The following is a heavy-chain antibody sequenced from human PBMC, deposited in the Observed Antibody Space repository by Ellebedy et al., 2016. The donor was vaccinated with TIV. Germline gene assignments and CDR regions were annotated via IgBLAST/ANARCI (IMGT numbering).Heavy chain of an antibody. Sequence: GGSLRLSCGASGFSFRSYWMTWVRQAPGKGLEWVANINQDGSDNYYVDSVKGRFTLARDKAKNSLYLQMSSLRVEDTAVYYCATDGSYGDYRSPTHAFVMWGQGTMVAVSS. CDR1: GFSFRSYW. D-gene: IGHD4-17*01. J-gene: IGHJ3*02. CDR2: INQDGSDN. V-gene: IGHV3-7*01. CDR3: ATDGSYGDYRSPTHAFVM.